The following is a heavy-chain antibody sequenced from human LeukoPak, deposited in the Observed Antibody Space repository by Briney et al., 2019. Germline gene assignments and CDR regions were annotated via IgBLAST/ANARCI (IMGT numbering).Heavy chain of an antibody. CDR1: GGSISSSSYY. V-gene: IGHV4-39*07. CDR3: ARTKGPVIINY. Sequence: SETLSLTCTVSGGSISSSSYYWGWIRQPPGKGLEWIGSIYYSGSTYYNPSLKSRVTISVDTSKNQFSLKLSSVTAADTAVYYCARTKGPVIINYWGQGTLVTVSS. CDR2: IYYSGST. J-gene: IGHJ4*02. D-gene: IGHD3-9*01.